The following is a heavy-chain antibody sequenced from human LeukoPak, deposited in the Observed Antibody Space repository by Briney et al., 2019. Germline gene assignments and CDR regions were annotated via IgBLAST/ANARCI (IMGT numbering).Heavy chain of an antibody. CDR2: IIPIFGTA. D-gene: IGHD5-18*01. CDR1: GGTFSSYA. CDR3: AREWSGSAPGDTAMDVWYYFDY. J-gene: IGHJ4*02. V-gene: IGHV1-69*06. Sequence: SVKVSCKASGGTFSSYAISWVRQAPGQGLEWMGGIIPIFGTANYAQKFQGRVTITADKSTSTAYMELSSLRSEDTAVYYCAREWSGSAPGDTAMDVWYYFDYWGQGTLVTVSS.